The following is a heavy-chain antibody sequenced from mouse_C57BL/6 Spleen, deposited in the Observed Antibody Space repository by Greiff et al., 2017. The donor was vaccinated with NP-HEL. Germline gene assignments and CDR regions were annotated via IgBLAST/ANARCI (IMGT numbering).Heavy chain of an antibody. CDR3: ARKGQATLDY. V-gene: IGHV1-59*01. Sequence: VQLQQPGAELVRPGTSMKLSCKASGYTFTSYWMHWVKQRPGQGLEWIGVIDPSDSYTNYNQKFKGKATLTVDTSSSTAYMQLSSLTSEDSAVYDCARKGQATLDYWGQGTTLTVSS. CDR1: GYTFTSYW. CDR2: IDPSDSYT. J-gene: IGHJ2*01. D-gene: IGHD3-2*02.